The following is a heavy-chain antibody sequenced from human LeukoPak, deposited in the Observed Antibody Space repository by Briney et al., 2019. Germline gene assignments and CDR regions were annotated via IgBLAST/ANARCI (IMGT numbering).Heavy chain of an antibody. Sequence: GGSLRLSCAASGFTFSSYWMHWVRQAPGKGLVWVSHINSDGSSTSYADSVKGRFTISRDNAKNSLYLQMSSLRAEDTAVYYCASLDRGYYYSFDYWGQGTLVTVSS. D-gene: IGHD2/OR15-2a*01. CDR1: GFTFSSYW. J-gene: IGHJ4*02. V-gene: IGHV3-74*01. CDR3: ASLDRGYYYSFDY. CDR2: INSDGSST.